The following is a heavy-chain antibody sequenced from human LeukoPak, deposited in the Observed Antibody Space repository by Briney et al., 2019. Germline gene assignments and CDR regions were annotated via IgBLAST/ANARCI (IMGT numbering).Heavy chain of an antibody. J-gene: IGHJ4*02. D-gene: IGHD3-10*01. CDR2: ISSSGSTI. CDR3: ARGRLWFGDVAGYKPDFDY. V-gene: IGHV3-11*01. Sequence: PGGSLRLSWAASGFTFSDYYMSWIRQAPGKGLEWVSYISSSGSTIYYADSVKGRFTISRDNAKNSLYLQMNSLRAEDTAVYYCARGRLWFGDVAGYKPDFDYWGQGTLVTVSS. CDR1: GFTFSDYY.